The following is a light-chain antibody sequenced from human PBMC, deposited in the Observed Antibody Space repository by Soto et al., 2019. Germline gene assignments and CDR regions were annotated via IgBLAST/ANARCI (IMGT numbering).Light chain of an antibody. CDR2: QIS. CDR3: MQGTHWQYT. V-gene: IGKV2-30*02. J-gene: IGKJ2*01. Sequence: DVVMTQSPLSLPVTLGQPASISCRSSQSLVHSDGNTYLSWFQQRPGQAPRRLIYQISNRDSGVPDRFSGSGSDTDCTLKISRVEAEDVGVYYCMQGTHWQYTFGQGTKLEIK. CDR1: QSLVHSDGNTY.